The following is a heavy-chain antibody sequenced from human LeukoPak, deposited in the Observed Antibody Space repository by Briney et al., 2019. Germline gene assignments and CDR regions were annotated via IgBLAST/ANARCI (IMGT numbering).Heavy chain of an antibody. CDR3: ARRLTQYDCFDP. Sequence: PSQTTSLTCAISGDSVSSNSVTWNWIRQSPSRGLEWLGRTYYRSTWYNDYAVSVRGRITVNPDTSKNQFSLHLNSVTPEDTAVYYCARRLTQYDCFDPWGQGILVTVSS. J-gene: IGHJ5*02. V-gene: IGHV6-1*01. D-gene: IGHD2-2*01. CDR2: TYYRSTWYN. CDR1: GDSVSSNSVT.